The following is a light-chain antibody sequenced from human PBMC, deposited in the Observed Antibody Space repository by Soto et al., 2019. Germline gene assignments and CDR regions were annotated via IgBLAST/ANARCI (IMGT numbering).Light chain of an antibody. CDR2: DVT. CDR3: SSYTSSGTLV. CDR1: SSDVGGYIY. V-gene: IGLV2-14*01. J-gene: IGLJ1*01. Sequence: QSALTQPASVSGSPGQSITISCTGTSSDVGGYIYVSWYQQHPGKAPKLMFYDVTDRPSGVSNRFSGSKSGNTASLTISGLQAEDEADYYCSSYTSSGTLVFGTGTKLTVL.